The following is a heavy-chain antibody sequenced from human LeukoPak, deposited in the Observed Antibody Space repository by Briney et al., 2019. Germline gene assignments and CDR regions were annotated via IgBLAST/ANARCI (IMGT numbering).Heavy chain of an antibody. J-gene: IGHJ4*02. V-gene: IGHV3-23*01. CDR2: ITNSGGGT. CDR1: GFTFSSYA. D-gene: IGHD1-26*01. Sequence: GGSLRLSCEASGFTFSSYAMTWVRQAPGKGLEWVSAITNSGGGTYYADSVKGRFTISRDNSKNTLYLQMNSLRAEDTAVYYCVKFVGAKGYWGQGTLVTVSS. CDR3: VKFVGAKGY.